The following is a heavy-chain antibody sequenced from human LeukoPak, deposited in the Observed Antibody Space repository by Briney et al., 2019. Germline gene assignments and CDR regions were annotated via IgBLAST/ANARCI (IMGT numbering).Heavy chain of an antibody. Sequence: SQTLSLTCTVSGGSISSGGYYWSWIRQHPGKGLEWIGYIYYSGSTYYNPSLKCRVTISVDTSKNQFSLKLSSVTAADTAVYYCAISKEDYYDSSGRNDAFDIWGQGTMVTVSS. D-gene: IGHD3-22*01. J-gene: IGHJ3*02. CDR3: AISKEDYYDSSGRNDAFDI. CDR1: GGSISSGGYY. CDR2: IYYSGST. V-gene: IGHV4-31*03.